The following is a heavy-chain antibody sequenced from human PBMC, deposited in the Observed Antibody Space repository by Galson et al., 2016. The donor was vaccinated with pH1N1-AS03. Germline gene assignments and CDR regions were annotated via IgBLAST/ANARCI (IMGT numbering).Heavy chain of an antibody. CDR2: IKPETEGGTT. J-gene: IGHJ4*02. CDR3: TTAGSQ. Sequence: SLRLSCAASGFSFSNEWMIWVRQAPGKGLEWVGRIKPETEGGTTDYAAPVKGRFSIARDAWKNTLQLEMNSLKTEDTAVYYCTTAGSQWGPGTLVTVSS. V-gene: IGHV3-15*01. D-gene: IGHD3-10*01. CDR1: GFSFSNEW.